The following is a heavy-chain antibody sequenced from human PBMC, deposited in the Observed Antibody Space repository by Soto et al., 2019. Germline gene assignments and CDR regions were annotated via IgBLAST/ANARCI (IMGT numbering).Heavy chain of an antibody. D-gene: IGHD1-26*01. CDR1: GYTFTNYF. Sequence: ASVKVSCKASGYTFTNYFIHWVRQAPGEGLEWMGIINPGDDSTTYAQKFQGRVTATKDTSTSTVYMELSSLRSDDTAMYYCAREEGALDYWGQGTLVTVSS. V-gene: IGHV1-46*01. CDR3: AREEGALDY. J-gene: IGHJ4*02. CDR2: INPGDDST.